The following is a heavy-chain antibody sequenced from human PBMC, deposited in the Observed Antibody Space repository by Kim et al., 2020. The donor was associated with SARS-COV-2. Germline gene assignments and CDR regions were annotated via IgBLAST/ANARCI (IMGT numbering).Heavy chain of an antibody. CDR2: IDPSDSCT. CDR3: ASEKYDILTGYETYYYYYGMDV. J-gene: IGHJ6*02. V-gene: IGHV5-10-1*01. D-gene: IGHD3-9*01. Sequence: GESLKISCKGSGYSFTSYWISWVRQMPGKGLEWMGRIDPSDSCTNYSPSFQGHVTISADKSISTAYLQWSSLKASDTAMYYCASEKYDILTGYETYYYYYGMDVWGQGTTVTVS. CDR1: GYSFTSYW.